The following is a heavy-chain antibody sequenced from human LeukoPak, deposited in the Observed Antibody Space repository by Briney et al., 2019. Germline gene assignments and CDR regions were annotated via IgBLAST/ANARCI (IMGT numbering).Heavy chain of an antibody. CDR3: ARDADSSGWYEDRYFYYMDV. CDR2: INPNSGGT. Sequence: GASVKVSCKAFGYTFSDYYMHWVRQAPGQGLEWMGRINPNSGGTNYAQKFQGRVTTITDTSITTAYMELSRLRSGDTAVYYCARDADSSGWYEDRYFYYMDVWGKGTTVTVSS. J-gene: IGHJ6*03. D-gene: IGHD6-19*01. CDR1: GYTFSDYY. V-gene: IGHV1-2*06.